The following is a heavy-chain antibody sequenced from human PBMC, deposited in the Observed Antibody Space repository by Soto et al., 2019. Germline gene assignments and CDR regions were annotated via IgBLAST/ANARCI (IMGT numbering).Heavy chain of an antibody. V-gene: IGHV4-34*01. CDR3: ARGLHGVVNTDYYYYGMDV. CDR2: INHSGST. Sequence: PSETLSLTCAVYGGCFSGYYWSWIRQPPGKGLEWIGEINHSGSTNYNPSLKSRVTISVDTSKNQFSLKLSSVTAADTAVYYCARGLHGVVNTDYYYYGMDVWGQGTTVTVSS. D-gene: IGHD4-17*01. J-gene: IGHJ6*02. CDR1: GGCFSGYY.